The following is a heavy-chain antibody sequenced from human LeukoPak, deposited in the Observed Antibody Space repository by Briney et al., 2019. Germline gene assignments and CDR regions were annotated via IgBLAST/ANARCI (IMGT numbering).Heavy chain of an antibody. J-gene: IGHJ4*02. D-gene: IGHD5-12*01. CDR1: GFTFSTYV. CDR2: ISVGAEYI. CDR3: ATADSAVATIYDY. V-gene: IGHV3-23*01. Sequence: LGGSLRLSCVASGFTFSTYVMNWFRQAPGKGLEWVSTISVGAEYIFYADSVKGRFTISRDNAKKSLYLQMNSLRAEDTAVFYCATADSAVATIYDYWGQGTLVTVSS.